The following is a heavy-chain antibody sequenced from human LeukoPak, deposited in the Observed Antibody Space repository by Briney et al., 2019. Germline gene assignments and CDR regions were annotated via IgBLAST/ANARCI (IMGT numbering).Heavy chain of an antibody. J-gene: IGHJ4*02. V-gene: IGHV3-21*01. CDR2: ISISSSYI. D-gene: IGHD3-10*01. CDR1: GFTFSSYS. CDR3: ARGHYYGSGSYYTPDFDY. Sequence: PGGSLRLSCAASGFTFSSYSMNLVRQAPGKGLEWVSCISISSSYIYYADSVKGRFTISRDNAKNSLYLEINSLRAEDTAVYYCARGHYYGSGSYYTPDFDYWGQGTLVTVSS.